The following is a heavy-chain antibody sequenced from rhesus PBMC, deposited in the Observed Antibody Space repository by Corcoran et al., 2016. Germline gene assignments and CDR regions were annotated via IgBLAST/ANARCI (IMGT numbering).Heavy chain of an antibody. V-gene: IGHV4-76*01. CDR1: GGSISGGYD. CDR3: ARVPVIAADADY. D-gene: IGHD6-25*01. CDR2: IYGSGGGT. Sequence: QVQLQESGPGVVKPSETLSLTCAVSGGSISGGYDWSWIRQPPGKGLEWIGYIYGSGGGTNYNPSLKNRVTISIDTSKNQFSLKLSSVTAADTAVYYCARVPVIAADADYWGQGVLVTVSS. J-gene: IGHJ4*01.